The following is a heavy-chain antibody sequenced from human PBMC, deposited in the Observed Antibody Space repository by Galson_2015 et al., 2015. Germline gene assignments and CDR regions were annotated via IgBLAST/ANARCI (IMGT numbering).Heavy chain of an antibody. V-gene: IGHV3-53*01. CDR2: VYSGGST. Sequence: SLRLSCAASGFTVSSNYMSWVRQAPGRGLEWVSVVYSGGSTYYPDSVKGRFTISRDNSKNTLYLQMNSLRAEDTAVYYCARGHSGWYFDYWGQGTLVTVSS. CDR3: ARGHSGWYFDY. J-gene: IGHJ4*02. CDR1: GFTVSSNY. D-gene: IGHD6-19*01.